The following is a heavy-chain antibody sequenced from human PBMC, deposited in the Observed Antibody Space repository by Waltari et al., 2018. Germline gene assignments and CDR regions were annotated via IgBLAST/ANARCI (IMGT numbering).Heavy chain of an antibody. CDR3: ARLSPYTSSGDFFDP. V-gene: IGHV4-38-2*01. CDR2: TYHSGRA. Sequence: QVQLQESGPRLVKPSETLSLTCSVSGFPIGSEYYWAWVRQSPGEGLVWIGSTYHSGRADYNPSLKGRGTISVDTSKNQFSLKLTSVTVADSGVYYCARLSPYTSSGDFFDPWGQGALVTVSS. J-gene: IGHJ5*02. D-gene: IGHD2-21*02. CDR1: GFPIGSEYY.